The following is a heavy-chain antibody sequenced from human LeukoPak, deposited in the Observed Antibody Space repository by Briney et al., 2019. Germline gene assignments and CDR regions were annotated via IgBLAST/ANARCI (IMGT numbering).Heavy chain of an antibody. Sequence: ASVKVSCKATGYTFTEHYIHGVRQAPGQGLEWMGWMNPNNGETIYAQNFQGRVTMTRDTSISTAYMDLTILRSDDTAVYYCARVAFLPFSMSFFGYWGEGTLVTVSS. CDR2: MNPNNGET. CDR1: GYTFTEHY. D-gene: IGHD3-3*01. J-gene: IGHJ4*02. CDR3: ARVAFLPFSMSFFGY. V-gene: IGHV1-2*02.